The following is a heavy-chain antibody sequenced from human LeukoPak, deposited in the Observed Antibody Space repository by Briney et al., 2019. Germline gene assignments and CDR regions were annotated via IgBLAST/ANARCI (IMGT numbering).Heavy chain of an antibody. D-gene: IGHD3-9*01. CDR2: IYYSGST. J-gene: IGHJ4*02. CDR1: GGSISSSSYY. CDR3: ARLEVSYDILTGYYSDY. Sequence: SETLSLTCTVSGGSISSSSYYWGWIRQPPGKGLGWIGSIYYSGSTYYNPSLKSRVTISVDTSKNQFSLKLSSVTAADTAVYYCARLEVSYDILTGYYSDYWGQGTLVTVSS. V-gene: IGHV4-39*01.